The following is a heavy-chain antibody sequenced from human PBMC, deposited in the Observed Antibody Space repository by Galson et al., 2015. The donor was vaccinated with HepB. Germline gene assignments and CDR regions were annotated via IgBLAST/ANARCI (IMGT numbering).Heavy chain of an antibody. J-gene: IGHJ4*02. D-gene: IGHD4-17*01. CDR2: IKQDGSEK. CDR1: GFTFSSYW. CDR3: ARGLGSYGDYREFDY. V-gene: IGHV3-7*03. Sequence: SLRLSCAASGFTFSSYWMSWVRQAPGKGLEWVANIKQDGSEKYYVDSVKGRFTISRDNAKNSLYLQMNSLRAEDTAVYYCARGLGSYGDYREFDYWGQGTLVTVSS.